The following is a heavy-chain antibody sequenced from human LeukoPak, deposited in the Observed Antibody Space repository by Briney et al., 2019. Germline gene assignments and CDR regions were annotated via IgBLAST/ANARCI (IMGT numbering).Heavy chain of an antibody. CDR1: GYSFTSYW. Sequence: GESLKISCQGSGYSFTSYWIGWVRQMPGKGLEWMGIIYPGDSDTRYSPSFQAQVTISADKSISTAYLQWSSLKASDTAMYYCARQGQQRRVYYYYYMDVWGKGTTVTVSS. CDR2: IYPGDSDT. J-gene: IGHJ6*03. CDR3: ARQGQQRRVYYYYYMDV. D-gene: IGHD6-13*01. V-gene: IGHV5-51*01.